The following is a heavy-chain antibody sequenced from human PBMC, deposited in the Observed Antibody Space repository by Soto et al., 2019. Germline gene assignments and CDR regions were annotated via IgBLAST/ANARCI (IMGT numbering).Heavy chain of an antibody. CDR2: ISGTGGST. CDR3: AKNWDTTSSSSSH. D-gene: IGHD6-6*01. Sequence: EGQLLESGGGLVQPGGSLRLSCAASGFTFSTYAMSWVRQAPGKGLEWVSAISGTGGSTYYADSVKGRFTISRDNSKNTLYLQMNSLRTEDTAVYYCAKNWDTTSSSSSHWGQGTLVTVSS. J-gene: IGHJ4*02. V-gene: IGHV3-23*01. CDR1: GFTFSTYA.